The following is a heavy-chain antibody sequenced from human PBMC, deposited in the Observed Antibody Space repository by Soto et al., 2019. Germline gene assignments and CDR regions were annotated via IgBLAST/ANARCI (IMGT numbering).Heavy chain of an antibody. CDR2: IYYSGST. V-gene: IGHV4-61*01. J-gene: IGHJ6*02. D-gene: IGHD1-26*01. Sequence: SETLSLTCTVSGCSFSSGSYYWSWIRQPPGQGLEWIGYIYYSGSTNYNPSLKIRVTISVDTSKNQFSLKLSSVTAADTAVYYCAREPKSGVARSGDYYYYGMDVWGQGTMVTVS. CDR1: GCSFSSGSYY. CDR3: AREPKSGVARSGDYYYYGMDV.